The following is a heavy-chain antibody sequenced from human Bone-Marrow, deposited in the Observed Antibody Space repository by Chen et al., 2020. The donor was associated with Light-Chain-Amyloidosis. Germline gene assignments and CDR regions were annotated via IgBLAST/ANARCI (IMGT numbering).Heavy chain of an antibody. CDR3: ARRRDGYNFDY. D-gene: IGHD5-12*01. Sequence: VHLEQSGREVKKPGESLKISCKGSGYTFPNYWIGWVRQMPGKGLEWMGVIYPDDSDARYSPSFEGQVTISADKSITTAYLQWRSLKASDTAMYYCARRRDGYNFDYWGQGTLVTVSS. J-gene: IGHJ4*02. V-gene: IGHV5-51*01. CDR1: GYTFPNYW. CDR2: IYPDDSDA.